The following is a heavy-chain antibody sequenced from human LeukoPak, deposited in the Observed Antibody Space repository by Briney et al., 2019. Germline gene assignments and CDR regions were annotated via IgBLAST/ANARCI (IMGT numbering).Heavy chain of an antibody. CDR2: ISGSGDTT. CDR3: ARDTHFFTMVRGSQNWFDP. V-gene: IGHV3-23*01. J-gene: IGHJ5*02. Sequence: GGSLRLSCAASGFTFSSFAMNWVRQAPGKGLEWVSIISGSGDTTHYTDSVKGRFTVSRDNSMNTLYLQMNSLRAEDTAVYYCARDTHFFTMVRGSQNWFDPWGQGTLVTVSS. D-gene: IGHD3-10*01. CDR1: GFTFSSFA.